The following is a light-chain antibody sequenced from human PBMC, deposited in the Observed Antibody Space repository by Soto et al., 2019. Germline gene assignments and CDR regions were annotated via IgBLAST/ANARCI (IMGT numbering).Light chain of an antibody. J-gene: IGKJ4*01. CDR3: QQCRNWPLT. CDR2: DAS. CDR1: QNVYNN. Sequence: EIVMTQSPATLSVSPGEGATLSCKASQNVYNNLAWYQQRPGQPPRLLIYDASTRATGISARFSGSGYGTEFTLTISSLQPADFAVYFCQQCRNWPLTFGGGTKVDIK. V-gene: IGKV3-15*01.